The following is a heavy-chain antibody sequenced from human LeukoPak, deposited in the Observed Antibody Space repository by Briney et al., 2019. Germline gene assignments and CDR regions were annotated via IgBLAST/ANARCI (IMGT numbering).Heavy chain of an antibody. CDR2: MYYSGNT. V-gene: IGHV4-39*01. J-gene: IGHJ4*02. Sequence: SETLSLTCTVSGGSISSTAYYWGWIRQPPGKGLEWIGSMYYSGNTYYNPSLKSRVTMSADTPKNQFSLKLTSVTAADTAMFYCARQVSYSTSLLGYYFDYWGQGILVTVSS. CDR3: ARQVSYSTSLLGYYFDY. D-gene: IGHD2-2*01. CDR1: GGSISSTAYY.